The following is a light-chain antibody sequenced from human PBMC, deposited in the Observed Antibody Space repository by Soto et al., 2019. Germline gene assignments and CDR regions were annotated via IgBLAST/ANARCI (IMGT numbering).Light chain of an antibody. CDR2: ASS. J-gene: IGKJ2*03. V-gene: IGKV1-39*01. CDR1: QNSSDY. CDR3: QNSSTSPYC. Sequence: DTQMTQSPSSLSASVGDRVTLTCRASQNSSDYLNWYLQEQGKAPKLLIYASSTLERGVPSRFREGEAGQYFCLTISSLKPEDFAIYSCQNSSTSPYCFGRGP.